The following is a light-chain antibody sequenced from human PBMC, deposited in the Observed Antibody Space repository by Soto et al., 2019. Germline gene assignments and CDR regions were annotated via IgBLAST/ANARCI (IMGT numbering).Light chain of an antibody. CDR1: QSVSRF. CDR2: DKS. J-gene: IGKJ2*02. CDR3: QQYDNWPPCT. Sequence: EIVMTQSPATLSVSPGERVTLSCRASQSVSRFLAWYQQRPGQAPRLLIYDKSTRATGVTARFSGSRSGTEFSLTISSLQSEDFAVYYCQQYDNWPPCTFGQGTKLEVK. V-gene: IGKV3-15*01.